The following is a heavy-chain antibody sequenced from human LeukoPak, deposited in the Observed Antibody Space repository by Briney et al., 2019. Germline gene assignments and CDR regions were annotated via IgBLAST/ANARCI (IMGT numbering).Heavy chain of an antibody. CDR1: GFTFSSYS. J-gene: IGHJ6*03. D-gene: IGHD2-15*01. CDR2: ISSSSSYI. CDR3: AKLPDKDIVVVVAATDYYYYMDV. V-gene: IGHV3-21*01. Sequence: GGSLRLSCAASGFTFSSYSMNWVRQAPGQGLEWVSFISSSSSYIYYADSVKGRFTISRDNAKNSLYLQMNSLRAEDTAVYYCAKLPDKDIVVVVAATDYYYYMDVWGKGTTVTVSS.